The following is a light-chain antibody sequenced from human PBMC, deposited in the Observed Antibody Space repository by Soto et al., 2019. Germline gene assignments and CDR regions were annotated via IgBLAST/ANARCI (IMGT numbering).Light chain of an antibody. V-gene: IGKV3-20*01. CDR1: QSVSSSY. J-gene: IGKJ1*01. Sequence: EIVLTQSPGTLSLSPGERATLSCRASQSVSSSYLAWYQQKPGQAPRLLIYGASSRATGIPDRFSGSGSGTGFTLTISRLEPEDFAVYYCQQFVISPLTFGRGTQVEMK. CDR2: GAS. CDR3: QQFVISPLT.